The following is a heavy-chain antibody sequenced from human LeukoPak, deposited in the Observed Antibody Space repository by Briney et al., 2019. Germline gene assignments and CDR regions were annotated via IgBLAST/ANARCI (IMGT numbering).Heavy chain of an antibody. CDR1: GFTFSSYS. V-gene: IGHV3-21*01. CDR3: ASTCSSTSCSYY. CDR2: ISSSSSYI. Sequence: GSLRLSCAASGFTFSSYSMNWVRQAPGKGLEWVSSISSSSSYIYYAESVKGRFTISRDNAKNSLYLQMNSLRAEDTAVYYCASTCSSTSCSYYWGQGTLVTVSS. D-gene: IGHD2-2*01. J-gene: IGHJ4*02.